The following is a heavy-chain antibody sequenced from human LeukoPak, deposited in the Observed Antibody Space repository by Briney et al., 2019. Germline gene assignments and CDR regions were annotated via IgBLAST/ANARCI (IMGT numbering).Heavy chain of an antibody. CDR2: IIPIFGTA. Sequence: GASVKVSCKASGGAFSSYAISWVRQAPGQGLEWMGGIIPIFGTANYAQKFQGRVTITADESTSTAYMELSSLRSEDTAVYYCARSRASQWELGPFDIWGQGTMVTVSS. CDR3: ARSRASQWELGPFDI. J-gene: IGHJ3*02. D-gene: IGHD1-26*01. CDR1: GGAFSSYA. V-gene: IGHV1-69*13.